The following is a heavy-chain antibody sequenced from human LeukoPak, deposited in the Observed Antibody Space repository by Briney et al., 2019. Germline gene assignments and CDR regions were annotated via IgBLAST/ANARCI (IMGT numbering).Heavy chain of an antibody. Sequence: ASVKVSCKASGYTFTGYYMHWVRQAPGQGLEWMGRINPNSGGTNYAQKFQGRVTMTRDTSISTAYMELSRLRSDDTAVYYCARSYSSSWYSGYYYYGMDVWGQGTTVTVSS. V-gene: IGHV1-2*06. CDR2: INPNSGGT. D-gene: IGHD6-13*01. CDR1: GYTFTGYY. CDR3: ARSYSSSWYSGYYYYGMDV. J-gene: IGHJ6*02.